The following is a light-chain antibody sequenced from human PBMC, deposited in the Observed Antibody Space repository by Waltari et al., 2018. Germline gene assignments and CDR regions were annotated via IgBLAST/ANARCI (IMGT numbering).Light chain of an antibody. J-gene: IGKJ1*01. CDR2: AAS. CDR3: QMYVRLPVT. Sequence: VLTQSPHTLSLSTGERATLSCRASESVRKYLAWYQQRPGQAPRLLIYAASNRATGIPDRFRGSGSGTDFSLTISRLEPEDFAVYYCQMYVRLPVTFGQGTKVEIK. CDR1: ESVRKY. V-gene: IGKV3-20*01.